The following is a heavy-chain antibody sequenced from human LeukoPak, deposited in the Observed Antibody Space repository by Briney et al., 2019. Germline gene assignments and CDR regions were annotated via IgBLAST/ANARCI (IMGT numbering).Heavy chain of an antibody. D-gene: IGHD2/OR15-2a*01. J-gene: IGHJ4*02. CDR3: ARGGFYGPNYFDY. CDR2: INSDGSIT. CDR1: GFTFSDYW. Sequence: PGGSLRLSCAASGFTFSDYWMHWVRQAPGKGLVWVSHINSDGSITTYADSVKGRFTISRDNAKNTLYLQIESLRAEDTAAYFCARGGFYGPNYFDYWGQGTLITVSS. V-gene: IGHV3-74*01.